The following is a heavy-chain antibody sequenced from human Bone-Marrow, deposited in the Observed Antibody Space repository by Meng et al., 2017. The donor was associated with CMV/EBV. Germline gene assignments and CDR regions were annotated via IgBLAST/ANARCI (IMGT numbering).Heavy chain of an antibody. CDR1: GFTFSSYA. D-gene: IGHD5-24*01. V-gene: IGHV3-30*04. Sequence: GESLKISCVASGFTFSSYAMHWVRQAPGKGLEWVAVISYDGSNKYYADSVKGRFTISRDNSKNTLYLQMNSLRAEDTAVYYCARGVATLGYWGQGTLVTVSS. CDR2: ISYDGSNK. CDR3: ARGVATLGY. J-gene: IGHJ4*02.